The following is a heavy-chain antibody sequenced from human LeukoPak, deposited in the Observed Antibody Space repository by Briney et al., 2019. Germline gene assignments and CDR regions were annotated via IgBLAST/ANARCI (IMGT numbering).Heavy chain of an antibody. J-gene: IGHJ6*02. D-gene: IGHD7-27*01. CDR3: ARDRPAWGYYYYYYGMDV. V-gene: IGHV3-23*01. CDR1: GFTFSSYA. CDR2: ISGSGGST. Sequence: GGSLRLSCAASGFTFSSYAMSWIRQAPGKGLEWVSAISGSGGSTYYADSVKGRFTISRDNAKNSLYLQMNSLRAEDTAVYYCARDRPAWGYYYYYYGMDVWGQGTTVTVSS.